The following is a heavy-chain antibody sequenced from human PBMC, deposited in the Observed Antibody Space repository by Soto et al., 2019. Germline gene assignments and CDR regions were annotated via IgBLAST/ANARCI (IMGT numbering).Heavy chain of an antibody. CDR1: GFTFSSYW. J-gene: IGHJ6*02. CDR2: INSDGSST. V-gene: IGHV3-74*01. CDR3: ARDFHDPDYYYGMDV. D-gene: IGHD3-3*01. Sequence: GGSLRLSCAASGFTFSSYWMHWVRQAPGKGLVWVSRINSDGSSTSYADSVKGRFTISRDNAKNTLYLQMNSLRAEDTAVYYCARDFHDPDYYYGMDVWGQGTTVTVSS.